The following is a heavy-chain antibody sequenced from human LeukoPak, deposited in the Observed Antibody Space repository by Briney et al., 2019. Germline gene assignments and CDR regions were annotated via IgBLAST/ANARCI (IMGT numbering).Heavy chain of an antibody. CDR2: ISGSGGST. Sequence: GGSLRLSCAASGFTFSSYAMSWVRQAPGKGLEWVSAISGSGGSTYYADSVKGRFTISRDNSKNTLYLQMNSLRAEDTAVYYCARDRALLWFGEFPGGGSNWFDPWGQGTLVTVSS. V-gene: IGHV3-23*01. CDR1: GFTFSSYA. J-gene: IGHJ5*02. CDR3: ARDRALLWFGEFPGGGSNWFDP. D-gene: IGHD3-10*01.